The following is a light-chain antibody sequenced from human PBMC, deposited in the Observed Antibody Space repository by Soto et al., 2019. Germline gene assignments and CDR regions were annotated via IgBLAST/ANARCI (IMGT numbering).Light chain of an antibody. Sequence: EIVMTQSPATLSVSPGERATLSCRASQSVSSNLAWYQQQPGQAPRLXXYGASTRANGIPARFSGSGSGTELTLSISSLQSEDFAVYFCQQYKNWHTITFGQGTRLEIK. V-gene: IGKV3-15*01. J-gene: IGKJ5*01. CDR2: GAS. CDR3: QQYKNWHTIT. CDR1: QSVSSN.